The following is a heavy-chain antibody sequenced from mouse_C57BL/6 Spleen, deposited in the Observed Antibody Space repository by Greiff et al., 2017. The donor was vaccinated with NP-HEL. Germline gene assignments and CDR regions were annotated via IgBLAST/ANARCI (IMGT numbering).Heavy chain of an antibody. V-gene: IGHV5-17*01. Sequence: EVKLVESGGGLVKPGGSLKLSCAASGFTFSDYGMHWVRQAPEKGLEWVAYISSGSSTIYYADTVKGRFTISRDNAKNTLFLQMTSLRSEDTAMYYCARMAWEDAMDYWGQGTSVTVSS. CDR1: GFTFSDYG. J-gene: IGHJ4*01. CDR2: ISSGSSTI. D-gene: IGHD4-1*01. CDR3: ARMAWEDAMDY.